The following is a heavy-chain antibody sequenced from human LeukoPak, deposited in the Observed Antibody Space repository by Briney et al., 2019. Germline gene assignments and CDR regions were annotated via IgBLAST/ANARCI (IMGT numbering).Heavy chain of an antibody. V-gene: IGHV3-48*02. J-gene: IGHJ6*02. CDR2: ISSSSSTI. CDR1: GFTFSSYS. CDR3: ARDCGSTSCYFTYYYYGMDV. D-gene: IGHD2-2*01. Sequence: GGSLRLSCAASGFTFSSYSMNWVRQAPGKGLEWVSYISSSSSTIYYADSVKGRFTISRDNAKNSLYLQMNSLRDEDTAVYYCARDCGSTSCYFTYYYYGMDVWGQGTTVTVSS.